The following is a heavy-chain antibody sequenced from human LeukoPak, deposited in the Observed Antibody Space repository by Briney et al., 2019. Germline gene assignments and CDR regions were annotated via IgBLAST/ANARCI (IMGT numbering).Heavy chain of an antibody. J-gene: IGHJ4*02. CDR3: ARGIAEAGPYLDY. CDR2: INHSGST. Sequence: SETLSLTCAVYGGSFSGYYWSWIRQPPGNGLEWIGEINHSGSTNYNPSLKSRVTISVDTSKNQFSLKLSSVTAADTAVYYCARGIAEAGPYLDYWGQGTLVTVSS. CDR1: GGSFSGYY. V-gene: IGHV4-34*01. D-gene: IGHD6-13*01.